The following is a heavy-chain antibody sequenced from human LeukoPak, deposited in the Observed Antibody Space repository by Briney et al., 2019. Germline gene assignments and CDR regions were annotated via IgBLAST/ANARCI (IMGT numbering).Heavy chain of an antibody. J-gene: IGHJ4*02. Sequence: RPSQTLSLTCTVSGGSISSSRFYWVWIRQPPGKGLEWIGSLYYTGNTYYNPSLNSRVTISIDTSQNQFSLKLTSVTAADTAVYYCARHDYDFWSGLFDFWGQGTLVTVSS. CDR2: LYYTGNT. D-gene: IGHD3-3*01. V-gene: IGHV4-39*01. CDR1: GGSISSSRFY. CDR3: ARHDYDFWSGLFDF.